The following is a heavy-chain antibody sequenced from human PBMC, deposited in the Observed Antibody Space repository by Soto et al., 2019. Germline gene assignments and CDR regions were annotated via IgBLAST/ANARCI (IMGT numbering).Heavy chain of an antibody. Sequence: PGGSLRLSCAASGFTFSSQAMSWVRQAPGKGLEWVSVISGSGSTYYADSVKGRFTISRDNSKNTLHLQMNSLRAEDTAVYYCAKLTTSWGQGTLVTVSS. J-gene: IGHJ5*02. CDR3: AKLTTS. CDR1: GFTFSSQA. CDR2: ISGSGST. D-gene: IGHD1-1*01. V-gene: IGHV3-23*01.